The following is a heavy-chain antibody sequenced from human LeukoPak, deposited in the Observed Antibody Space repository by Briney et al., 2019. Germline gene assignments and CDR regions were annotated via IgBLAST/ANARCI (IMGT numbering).Heavy chain of an antibody. Sequence: SETLSLTCTVSSDSVNNNYWSWIRQPPGKGLEWIGNIHYSGSTNYNPSLKSRVTISIDTSKNQFSLKLTSVTAPDTAVYFCARLSSTDFDSWGQGTLVTVSS. CDR1: SDSVNNNY. J-gene: IGHJ4*02. CDR2: IHYSGST. CDR3: ARLSSTDFDS. V-gene: IGHV4-59*08. D-gene: IGHD2-2*01.